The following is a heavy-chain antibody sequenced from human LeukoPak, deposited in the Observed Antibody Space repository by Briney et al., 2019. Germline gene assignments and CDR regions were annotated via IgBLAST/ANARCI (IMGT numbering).Heavy chain of an antibody. D-gene: IGHD2-21*02. J-gene: IGHJ3*02. CDR1: GITLSNYG. CDR2: ISDTGGRT. CDR3: AKDLRFGCDADCPRAFEI. V-gene: IGHV3-23*01. Sequence: PGGSLRLSCAVSGITLSNYGMTWVRQAPGKGLEWVAGISDTGGRTNYADSVEGRFTISRDNSKNTLFLQMNTLRAEDTAVYYCAKDLRFGCDADCPRAFEIRGQGTMVTVS.